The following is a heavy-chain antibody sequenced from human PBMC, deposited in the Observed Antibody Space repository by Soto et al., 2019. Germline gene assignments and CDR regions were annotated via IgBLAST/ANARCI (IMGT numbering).Heavy chain of an antibody. D-gene: IGHD3-9*01. CDR2: ISWNSGSI. CDR3: AKDSYYDILTHDYPLDY. Sequence: GGSLRLSCAASGFTFDDYAMHWVRQAPGKGLEWVSGISWNSGSIGYADSVKGRFTISRDNAKNSLYLQMNSLRAEDTALYYCAKDSYYDILTHDYPLDYWGQGTLVTVSS. CDR1: GFTFDDYA. J-gene: IGHJ4*02. V-gene: IGHV3-9*01.